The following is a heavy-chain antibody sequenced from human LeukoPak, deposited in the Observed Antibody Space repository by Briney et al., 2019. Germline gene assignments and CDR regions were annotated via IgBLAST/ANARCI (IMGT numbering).Heavy chain of an antibody. CDR2: INPNSGGT. Sequence: GASVEVSCKASGYTFTGYYMHWVRQAPGQGLEWMGWINPNSGGTNYAQKFQGRVTMTRDTSISTAYMELSRLRSDDTAVYYCARDFFLGYCSSTSCNPGDYWGQGTLVTVSS. CDR3: ARDFFLGYCSSTSCNPGDY. D-gene: IGHD2-2*01. CDR1: GYTFTGYY. V-gene: IGHV1-2*02. J-gene: IGHJ4*02.